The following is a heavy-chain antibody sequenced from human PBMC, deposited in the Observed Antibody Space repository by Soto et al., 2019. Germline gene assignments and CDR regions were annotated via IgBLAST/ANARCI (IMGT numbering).Heavy chain of an antibody. CDR2: IDPSDSYT. J-gene: IGHJ6*02. CDR3: ARHYYCSSTSCYQTYYGMDV. D-gene: IGHD2-2*01. V-gene: IGHV5-10-1*03. Sequence: EVQLVQSGAEVKKPGESLRISCKGSGYSFTSYWISWVRQMPGKGLEWMGRIDPSDSYTNYSPSFQGHVTISADKSISTAYLQWSSLKASDTAMYYCARHYYCSSTSCYQTYYGMDVWGQGTTVTVSS. CDR1: GYSFTSYW.